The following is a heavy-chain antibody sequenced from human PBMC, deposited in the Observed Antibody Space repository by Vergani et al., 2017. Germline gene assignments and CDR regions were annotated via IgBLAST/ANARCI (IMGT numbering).Heavy chain of an antibody. CDR2: LTASGSGI. CDR3: AKSGWLQHFGAHYFDS. CDR1: GFAFSRYA. V-gene: IGHV3-23*01. Sequence: EVQLLESGGRLVQPGGSLRLSCVASGFAFSRYAMSWVRQAPGKGLEWVSGLTASGSGISYADSVRGRFTISRANSKNTLFLQMDSLRAEDTAVYYCAKSGWLQHFGAHYFDSWGQGILVTVSS. D-gene: IGHD5-24*01. J-gene: IGHJ4*02.